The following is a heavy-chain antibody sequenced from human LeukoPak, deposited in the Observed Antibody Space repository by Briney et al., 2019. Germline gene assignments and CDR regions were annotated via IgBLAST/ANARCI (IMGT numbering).Heavy chain of an antibody. V-gene: IGHV3-21*01. D-gene: IGHD2-2*01. J-gene: IGHJ4*02. CDR2: ISSSSSYI. Sequence: GGSLRLSCAASGFTFSSYSMNWVRQAPGKGLEWVSSISSSSSYIYYADSVKGRFTISRDNAKNSLYLQMNSLRAEDTAVYYCAHSTYCSSTSCPPDYWGQGTLVTVSS. CDR1: GFTFSSYS. CDR3: AHSTYCSSTSCPPDY.